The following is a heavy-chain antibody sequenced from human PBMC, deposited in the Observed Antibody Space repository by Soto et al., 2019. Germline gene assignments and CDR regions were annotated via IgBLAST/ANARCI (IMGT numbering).Heavy chain of an antibody. CDR3: AGVTWFRSMNV. J-gene: IGHJ6*02. CDR1: GDSVSSNTAA. CDR2: IYYRSTWSF. V-gene: IGHV6-1*01. D-gene: IGHD3-10*01. Sequence: SETLSLTCAISGDSVSSNTAAWNWMRQSPSRGLEWLGRIYYRSTWSFDYALSVRSRITIAPDTSKNQFSLHLDSLTPEDTALYYCAGVTWFRSMNVWGQGTPVTVSS.